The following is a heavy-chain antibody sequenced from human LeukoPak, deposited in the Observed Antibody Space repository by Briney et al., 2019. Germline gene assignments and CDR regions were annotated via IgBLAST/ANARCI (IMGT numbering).Heavy chain of an antibody. CDR3: ASDPTSVPQGFDV. CDR1: DDPLSTHY. V-gene: IGHV4-59*11. D-gene: IGHD4-17*01. Sequence: SETLSLPCCVSDDPLSTHYWTWIPHPPGETLEWRGYISSIGSTNYPPSLKSRVTITVDTSKQQFSLNMTSVTAAHTSVYCWASDPTSVPQGFDVWGQGTMVTVSS. J-gene: IGHJ3*01. CDR2: ISSIGST.